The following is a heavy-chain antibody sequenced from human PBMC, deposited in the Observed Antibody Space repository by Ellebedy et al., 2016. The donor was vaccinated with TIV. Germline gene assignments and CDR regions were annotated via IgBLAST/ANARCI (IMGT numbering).Heavy chain of an antibody. Sequence: ASVKVSCKASGYTFSNYGISWVRQAPGQGLEWMGWISADNGHTEYAQKVRGRVTMTIDTSTTTAYMELRSLRSDDTAVYYCARDMVQGMVARYLWFDYWGQGTLVTVSS. CDR1: GYTFSNYG. D-gene: IGHD5-12*01. CDR2: ISADNGHT. CDR3: ARDMVQGMVARYLWFDY. J-gene: IGHJ4*02. V-gene: IGHV1-18*01.